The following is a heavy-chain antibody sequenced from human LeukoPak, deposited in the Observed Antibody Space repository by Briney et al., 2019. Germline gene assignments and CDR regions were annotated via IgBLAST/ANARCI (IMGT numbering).Heavy chain of an antibody. D-gene: IGHD4-17*01. J-gene: IGHJ4*02. CDR3: ARVGEQIGYYLDY. CDR2: IIPIFGTA. CDR1: GGTFSSYA. Sequence: SVKVSCKASGGTFSSYAISWVRQAPGQGLEWMGGIIPIFGTANYAQKFQGRVTITTDESTSTAYMELGSLRSEDTAVYYCARVGEQIGYYLDYWGQGTLVTVSS. V-gene: IGHV1-69*05.